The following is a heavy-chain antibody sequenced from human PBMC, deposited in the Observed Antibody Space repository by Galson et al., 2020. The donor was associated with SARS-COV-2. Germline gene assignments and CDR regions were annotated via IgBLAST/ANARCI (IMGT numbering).Heavy chain of an antibody. J-gene: IGHJ4*02. D-gene: IGHD6-13*01. CDR3: ARELKEAATDY. CDR2: IWFNDNK. CDR1: GFGFSNYA. V-gene: IGHV3-33*01. Sequence: GGSLRLSCAASGFGFSNYAMHWVRQAPGKGLEWVAVIWFNDNKYYADSVKGRFTISRDNSKNTLYLQMNSLRVEDTAIYYCARELKEAATDYWGQGTLVTVSS.